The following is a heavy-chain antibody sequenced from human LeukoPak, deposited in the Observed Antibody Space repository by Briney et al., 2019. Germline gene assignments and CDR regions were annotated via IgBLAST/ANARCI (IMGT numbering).Heavy chain of an antibody. J-gene: IGHJ4*02. Sequence: SETLSLTCAVYGGSFSGYYWSWIRQPPGKGLEWIGYIYYSGSTNYNPSLKSRVTISIDTSKNQFSLKLSSVTVADTAVYYCARGGRNYIDWGQGTLVSVSS. CDR3: ARGGRNYID. CDR1: GGSFSGYY. V-gene: IGHV4-59*01. D-gene: IGHD1-7*01. CDR2: IYYSGST.